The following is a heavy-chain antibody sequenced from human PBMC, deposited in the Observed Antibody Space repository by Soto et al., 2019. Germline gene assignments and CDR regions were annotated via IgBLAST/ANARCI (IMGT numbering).Heavy chain of an antibody. D-gene: IGHD3-22*01. J-gene: IGHJ6*02. CDR3: ARDSPREVYDSSGYYYYYYGMDV. CDR2: ISSSSSTI. Sequence: EVQLVESGGGLVQPGGSLRLSCAASGFTFSSYSMNWVRQAPGKGLEWVSYISSSSSTIYYADSVKGRCTISRDNAKNSLYLQMNILRDEDTAVYYCARDSPREVYDSSGYYYYYYGMDVWGQGTTVTVSS. CDR1: GFTFSSYS. V-gene: IGHV3-48*02.